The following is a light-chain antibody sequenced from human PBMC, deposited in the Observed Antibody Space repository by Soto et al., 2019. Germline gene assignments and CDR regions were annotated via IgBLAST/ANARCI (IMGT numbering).Light chain of an antibody. CDR3: QQRSNWPPLT. V-gene: IGKV3-11*01. CDR1: QSVSSY. Sequence: EIVLTQSPATLSLSPGERATLSCRASQSVSSYLAWYQQKPGQAPRLLIDDASNSATGIPARFSGSGSGTDFTLTISSLEPEDFAVYYCQQRSNWPPLTFDGGTKVEIK. CDR2: DAS. J-gene: IGKJ4*01.